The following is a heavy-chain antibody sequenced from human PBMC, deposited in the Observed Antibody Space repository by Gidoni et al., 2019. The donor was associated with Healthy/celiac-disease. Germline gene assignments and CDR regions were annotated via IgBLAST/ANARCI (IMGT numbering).Heavy chain of an antibody. CDR2: IKSKTDGGKT. CDR3: TKDSGDLYGDYDTGGFDP. D-gene: IGHD4-17*01. J-gene: IGHJ5*02. CDR1: GFTFSTAW. V-gene: IGHV3-15*07. Sequence: EVQLVESGGGLVKPGGSLRLSCAASGFTFSTAWMNWVRQAPGKGLGWVGRIKSKTDGGKTDYAAPVKGRFTISRDDSKNTLYLQMNSLKTEDTAVYYCTKDSGDLYGDYDTGGFDPWGQGTLVTVSS.